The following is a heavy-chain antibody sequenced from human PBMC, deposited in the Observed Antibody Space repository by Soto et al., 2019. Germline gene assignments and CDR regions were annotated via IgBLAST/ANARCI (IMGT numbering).Heavy chain of an antibody. V-gene: IGHV3-73*02. CDR3: TRLEESGCAGDDCCSGFDH. CDR1: GFIFSDSA. J-gene: IGHJ4*02. Sequence: EVQLVESGGGLVQPGGSLKLSCAASGFIFSDSAVHWVRQAPEKGLEWIARIRSKSKTYATAYVASVQGRFTVSRDDSKNTAYLEMNSLKTEDTAIYYCTRLEESGCAGDDCCSGFDHWGPGTPVTVSS. CDR2: IRSKSKTYAT. D-gene: IGHD2-21*02.